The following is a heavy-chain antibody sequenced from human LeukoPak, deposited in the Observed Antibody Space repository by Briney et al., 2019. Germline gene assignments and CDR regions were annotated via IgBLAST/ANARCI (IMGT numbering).Heavy chain of an antibody. V-gene: IGHV4-39*07. CDR1: GGSISSSSYY. CDR3: ARAPGYYDSSGYYLDY. J-gene: IGHJ4*02. CDR2: IYYSGST. Sequence: SETLSLTCTVSGGSISSSSYYWGWIRQPPVKGLEWIGGIYYSGSTYYNPSLKSRVTISVDTSKNQFSLKLSSVTAADTAVYYCARAPGYYDSSGYYLDYWGQGTLVTVSS. D-gene: IGHD3-22*01.